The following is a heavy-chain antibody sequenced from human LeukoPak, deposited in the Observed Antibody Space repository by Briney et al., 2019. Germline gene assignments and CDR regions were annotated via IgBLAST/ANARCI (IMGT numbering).Heavy chain of an antibody. Sequence: SETLSLTCTVSGGSISSGSYYWSWIRQPAGKGLEWIGRIYTSGSTNYNPSLKSRVTISVDTSKNQFSLRLSSVTAADTAVYYCARNPGTHIDLDYWGQGTLVTVSS. D-gene: IGHD2-21*01. CDR2: IYTSGST. V-gene: IGHV4-61*02. J-gene: IGHJ4*02. CDR3: ARNPGTHIDLDY. CDR1: GGSISSGSYY.